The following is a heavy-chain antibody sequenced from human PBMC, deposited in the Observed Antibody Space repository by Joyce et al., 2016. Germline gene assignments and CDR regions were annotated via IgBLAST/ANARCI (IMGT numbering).Heavy chain of an antibody. CDR2: ISYDGIYT. CDR3: AKILTATYSSGWFLDY. Sequence: QVQLVESGGGVVQPGRSLRLSCAASGLTLSNSGVHWVRQAPGKGRGWVAVISYDGIYTYYADSVKGRFTISRDNSKNTVFLEMNSLRAEDTAVYYCAKILTATYSSGWFLDYWGQGTLVTVSS. CDR1: GLTLSNSG. V-gene: IGHV3-30*18. J-gene: IGHJ4*02. D-gene: IGHD6-25*01.